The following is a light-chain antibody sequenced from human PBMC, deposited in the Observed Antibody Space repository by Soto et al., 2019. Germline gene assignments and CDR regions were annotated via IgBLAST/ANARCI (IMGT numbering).Light chain of an antibody. Sequence: QSALTQPASVSGSPGQSITISCTGTNSDVGGYNYVSWYQQHPGKAPKLMIFEVSHRPSGVSNRFSGSKSDNTASLTTSGLQAEDEAHYYCSSYTSSSTLLFGGGTKLTVL. V-gene: IGLV2-14*01. CDR3: SSYTSSSTLL. CDR1: NSDVGGYNY. CDR2: EVS. J-gene: IGLJ2*01.